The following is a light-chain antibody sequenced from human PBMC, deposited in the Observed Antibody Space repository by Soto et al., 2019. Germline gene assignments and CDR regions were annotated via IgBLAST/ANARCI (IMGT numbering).Light chain of an antibody. CDR2: AAS. Sequence: IQMTQPPFSLYSSFGDRVTITCRASQSISSYLNWYQQKPGKAPKVLIYAASSLQSGVPSRFSSSGSGTDFTLTISSLQPEDFATYYCQQSYSTWTFGQGTKWIS. CDR3: QQSYSTWT. V-gene: IGKV1-39*01. CDR1: QSISSY. J-gene: IGKJ1*01.